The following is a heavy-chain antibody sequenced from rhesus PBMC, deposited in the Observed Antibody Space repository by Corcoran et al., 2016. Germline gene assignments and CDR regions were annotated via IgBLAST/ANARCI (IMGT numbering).Heavy chain of an antibody. J-gene: IGHJ2*01. D-gene: IGHD5-42*01. CDR2: FDGSRGSN. CDR1: GYPISRCYY. CDR3: ARVGSSWSEWDTVGTEWYFDL. Sequence: QVQLQESGPGLVRPSATLSLTCAVSGYPISRCYYWGWIRPPPGQGLEWIGGFDGSRGSNYLNPSLKSRVTLSVDTSKNQFALKLSSVTAADTAVYYCARVGSSWSEWDTVGTEWYFDLWGPGTPITISS. V-gene: IGHV4S14*01.